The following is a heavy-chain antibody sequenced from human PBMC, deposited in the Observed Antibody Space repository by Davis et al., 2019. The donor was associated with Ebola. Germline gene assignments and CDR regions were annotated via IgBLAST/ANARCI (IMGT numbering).Heavy chain of an antibody. CDR1: VITFSSYA. CDR2: ISGSGGST. V-gene: IGHV3-23*01. CDR3: ATGSDIVVVVAATHFDY. J-gene: IGHJ4*02. Sequence: GESLKISCTDSVITFSSYAMTWVRQAPGKGLEWVSAISGSGGSTYYADSVKGRFTISRENAKNSLYLQMNSLRPEDTAVYYCATGSDIVVVVAATHFDYWGQGTLVTVSS. D-gene: IGHD2-15*01.